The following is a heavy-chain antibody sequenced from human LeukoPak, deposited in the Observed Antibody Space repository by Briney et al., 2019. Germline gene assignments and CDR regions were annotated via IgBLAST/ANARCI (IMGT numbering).Heavy chain of an antibody. V-gene: IGHV1-18*01. CDR3: AWLDYYDSSGYPIFDY. D-gene: IGHD3-22*01. CDR2: ISAYNGNT. J-gene: IGHJ4*02. Sequence: ASVKVSCKASGYTFTSYGISWVRQAPGQGLEWMGWISAYNGNTNYAQKLQGRVTMTTDTSTSTAYMELRSLRSDDTAVYYCAWLDYYDSSGYPIFDYWSQGTLVTVSS. CDR1: GYTFTSYG.